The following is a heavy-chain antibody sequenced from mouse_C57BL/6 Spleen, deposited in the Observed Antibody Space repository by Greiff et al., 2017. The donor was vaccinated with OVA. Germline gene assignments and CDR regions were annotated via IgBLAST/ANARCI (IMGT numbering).Heavy chain of an antibody. CDR3: ARELLGRGYFDY. CDR1: GYSITSGYY. CDR2: ISYDGSN. J-gene: IGHJ2*01. V-gene: IGHV3-6*01. Sequence: EVKLQESGPGLVKPSQSLSLTCSVTGYSITSGYYWNWIRQFPGNKLEWMGYISYDGSNNYNPSLKNRISITRDTSKNQFFLKLNSVTTEDTATDYGARELLGRGYFDYWGKGTTLTVSS. D-gene: IGHD4-1*01.